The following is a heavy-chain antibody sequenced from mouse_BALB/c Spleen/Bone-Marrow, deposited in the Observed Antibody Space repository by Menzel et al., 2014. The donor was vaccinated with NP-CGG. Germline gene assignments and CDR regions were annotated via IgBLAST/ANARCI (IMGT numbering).Heavy chain of an antibody. V-gene: IGHV1-74*04. CDR3: ARGTMILNYIDY. D-gene: IGHD2-4*01. Sequence: VQLQESGAELVRPGASVTLSCKASGYTFTSSWMNWVKQRPEPGLAWIGRIDPYDSETHYNHKVTDKAILTVDKSSSTAYMQLSSLTSEDSAVYYCARGTMILNYIDYWGQGTTLTVSS. J-gene: IGHJ2*01. CDR1: GYTFTSSW. CDR2: IDPYDSET.